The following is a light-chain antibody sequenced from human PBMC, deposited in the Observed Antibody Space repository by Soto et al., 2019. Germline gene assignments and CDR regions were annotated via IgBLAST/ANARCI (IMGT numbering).Light chain of an antibody. CDR3: QHYNNWPLT. CDR1: QSVRSD. J-gene: IGKJ4*01. CDR2: EAS. V-gene: IGKV3-15*01. Sequence: EIVLTQSPATLSVSPGDRATLSCRASQSVRSDLAWLQQKPGQAPRLLIYEASTRATGIPAGFSGRASGNEFTLTISSLQSEDFATYYCQHYNNWPLTFGGGTKVEIK.